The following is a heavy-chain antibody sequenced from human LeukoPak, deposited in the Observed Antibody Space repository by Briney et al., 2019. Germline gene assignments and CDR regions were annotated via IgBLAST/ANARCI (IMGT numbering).Heavy chain of an antibody. CDR3: ATYRQVLLPFES. V-gene: IGHV3-23*01. CDR1: GFTFSSYG. CDR2: ISGSGGST. J-gene: IGHJ4*02. D-gene: IGHD2-8*02. Sequence: GGTLRLSCAASGFTFSSYGMSWVRQAPGKGLEWVSAISGSGGSTYYADSVKGRFTNSRDNSKNTLYLQMNSLRAEDTAIYYCATYRQVLLPFESWGQGTLVTVSS.